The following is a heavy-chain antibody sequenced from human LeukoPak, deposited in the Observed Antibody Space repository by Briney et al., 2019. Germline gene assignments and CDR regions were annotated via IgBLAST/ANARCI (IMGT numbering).Heavy chain of an antibody. D-gene: IGHD3-22*01. CDR3: AKDGGYYYDSSGYHDAFDI. Sequence: GGSLRLSCAASGFTFSSYAMHWVRQAPGKGLEWVAVISYDGSNKYYADSVKGRFTISRDNSKNTLYLQMNSLRAEDTAVYYCAKDGGYYYDSSGYHDAFDIWGQGTMVTVSS. CDR2: ISYDGSNK. J-gene: IGHJ3*02. CDR1: GFTFSSYA. V-gene: IGHV3-30*04.